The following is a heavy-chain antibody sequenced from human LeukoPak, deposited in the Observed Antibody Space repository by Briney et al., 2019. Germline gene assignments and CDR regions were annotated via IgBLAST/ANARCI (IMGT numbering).Heavy chain of an antibody. D-gene: IGHD3-22*01. CDR2: IKQDGTEK. J-gene: IGHJ4*02. V-gene: IGHV3-7*05. CDR1: GFTFSSYW. Sequence: GGSLRLPCGASGFTFSSYWMSWVRQAPGKGLEWVANIKQDGTEKYYVDSVRGRFTISRDNARYSLYLQMNSLRAEDTAVYYCAREYYYDSSGPDYWGQGTLVTVSS. CDR3: AREYYYDSSGPDY.